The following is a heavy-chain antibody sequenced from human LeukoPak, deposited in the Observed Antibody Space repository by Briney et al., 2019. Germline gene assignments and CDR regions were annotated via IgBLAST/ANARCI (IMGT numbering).Heavy chain of an antibody. V-gene: IGHV1-24*01. Sequence: GASVKVSCTVSGYNFGELCIHWVRQAPGEGLEWMGGFDPEADETIYAPSFQGRLTLTEDRVTDTAYMELICLRSDDTAVYYCVTDLDDSADYWGQGTLVTVST. CDR3: VTDLDDSADY. CDR1: GYNFGELC. J-gene: IGHJ4*02. CDR2: FDPEADET. D-gene: IGHD1-1*01.